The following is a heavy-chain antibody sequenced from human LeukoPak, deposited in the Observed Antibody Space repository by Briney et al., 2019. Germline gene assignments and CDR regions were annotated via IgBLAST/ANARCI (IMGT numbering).Heavy chain of an antibody. Sequence: PGGSLRLSCAASGFTFTNAWMNWVRQAPGKGLEWVGRIKSKADGETIDYAALVKGRFTFSRDDSKNMLYLQMNSLKSEDTAVYYCSTLTSRGLSDSWGQGTLVTASS. D-gene: IGHD1-20*01. J-gene: IGHJ4*02. CDR1: GFTFTNAW. CDR2: IKSKADGETI. CDR3: STLTSRGLSDS. V-gene: IGHV3-15*07.